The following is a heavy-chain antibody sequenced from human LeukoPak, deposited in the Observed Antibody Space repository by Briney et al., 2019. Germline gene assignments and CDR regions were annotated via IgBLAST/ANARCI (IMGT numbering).Heavy chain of an antibody. D-gene: IGHD1-1*01. V-gene: IGHV4-59*01. CDR2: IYYRGNT. CDR1: GGSISSYY. CDR3: ARAGNNWSFDY. J-gene: IGHJ4*02. Sequence: SETLSLTCTVSGGSISSYYWNWIRQPPGKGLEWIGYIYYRGNTNYNPSLESRVTMAVDTSKNQFSLKVSSVTAADTAVYYCARAGNNWSFDYWGQGTLVTVSS.